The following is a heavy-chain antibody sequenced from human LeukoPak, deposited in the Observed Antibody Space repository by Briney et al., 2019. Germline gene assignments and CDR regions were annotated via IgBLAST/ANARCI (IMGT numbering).Heavy chain of an antibody. CDR2: ISGSGNT. D-gene: IGHD1-26*01. J-gene: IGHJ4*02. Sequence: GGSLRLSCAASGFTFSRYTLNWVRQAPGKGLEWVSGISGSGNTYYADSVKGRFTISRDNSKNTLYLQMNSLRAEDAAVYYCAKGGIVGTSGLFDYWGQGALVTVSS. CDR3: AKGGIVGTSGLFDY. CDR1: GFTFSRYT. V-gene: IGHV3-23*01.